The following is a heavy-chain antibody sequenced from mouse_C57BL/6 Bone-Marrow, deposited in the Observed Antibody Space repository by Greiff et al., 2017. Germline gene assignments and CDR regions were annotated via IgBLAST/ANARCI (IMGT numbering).Heavy chain of an antibody. CDR2: IWSGGST. Sequence: VMLVESGPGLVQPSQSLSITCTVSGFSLTSYGVHWVRQSPGKGLEWLGVIWSGGSTDYNAAFISRLSISKDNSKSQVFFKMNSLQADDTAIYYCALQSTGTGFAYWGQGTLVTVSA. V-gene: IGHV2-2*01. J-gene: IGHJ3*01. CDR1: GFSLTSYG. D-gene: IGHD4-1*02. CDR3: ALQSTGTGFAY.